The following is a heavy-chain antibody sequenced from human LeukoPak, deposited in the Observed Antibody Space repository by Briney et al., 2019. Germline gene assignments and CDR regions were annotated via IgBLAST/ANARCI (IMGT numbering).Heavy chain of an antibody. Sequence: ASVKVSCKASGYTFTGYYMHWVRQAPGQGLEWMGWINPNSGGTNYAQKFQGRVTMTRDTSISTAYMELRSLRSDDTAVYYCARKVAALYFDYWGQGTLVTVSS. V-gene: IGHV1-2*02. D-gene: IGHD6-13*01. CDR3: ARKVAALYFDY. CDR2: INPNSGGT. CDR1: GYTFTGYY. J-gene: IGHJ4*02.